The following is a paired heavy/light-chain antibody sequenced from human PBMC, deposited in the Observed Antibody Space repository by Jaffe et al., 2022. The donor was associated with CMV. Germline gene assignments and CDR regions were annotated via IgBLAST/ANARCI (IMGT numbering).Light chain of an antibody. CDR3: QQYGSSPGFT. CDR2: GAS. Sequence: EIVLTQSPGTLSLSPGERATLSCRASQSVSSSYLAWYQQKPGQAPRLLIYGASSRATGIPDRFSGSGSGTDFTLTISRLEPEDFAVYYCQQYGSSPGFTFGPGTKVDIK. J-gene: IGKJ3*01. V-gene: IGKV3-20*01. CDR1: QSVSSSY.
Heavy chain of an antibody. V-gene: IGHV3-11*01. CDR1: GFTFSDYY. D-gene: IGHD3-22*01. CDR3: ARGNYDSSGYYWGAYYYFDY. J-gene: IGHJ4*02. CDR2: ISSSGSTI. Sequence: QVQLVESGGGLVKPGGSLRLSCAASGFTFSDYYMSWIRQAPGKGLEWVSYISSSGSTIYYADSVKGRFTISRDNAKNSLYLQMNSLRAEDTAVYYCARGNYDSSGYYWGAYYYFDYWGQGTLVTVSS.